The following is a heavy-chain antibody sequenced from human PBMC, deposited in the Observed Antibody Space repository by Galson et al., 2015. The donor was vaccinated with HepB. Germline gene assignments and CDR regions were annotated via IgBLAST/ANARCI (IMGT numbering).Heavy chain of an antibody. J-gene: IGHJ4*02. Sequence: SLRLSCAASGFTFSNARMSWVRQAPGRGLEWVGRIKSKTDGGATDYAAPVKGRFTISRDDSKNKLYLQLNSLKTEDTAVYYCATDGRRFGFFFDSWGQGTLVTVSS. CDR2: IKSKTDGGAT. CDR1: GFTFSNAR. CDR3: ATDGRRFGFFFDS. D-gene: IGHD5-12*01. V-gene: IGHV3-15*01.